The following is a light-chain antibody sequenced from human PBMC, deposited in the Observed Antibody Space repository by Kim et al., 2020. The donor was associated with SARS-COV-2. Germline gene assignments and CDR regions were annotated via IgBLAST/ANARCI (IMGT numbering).Light chain of an antibody. CDR2: KVS. CDR3: MQVIHWPPT. J-gene: IGKJ1*01. Sequence: VVMTQSPLSLPVTLGQPASISCRSSQSLVDSDGNTHWYWFHQRPGKSQRRLIYKVSDRDYGVPDRCSGSGSGTDFTLKMSRVEAGDVGVYYGMQVIHWPPTFGQGTKVDIK. CDR1: QSLVDSDGNTH. V-gene: IGKV2-30*01.